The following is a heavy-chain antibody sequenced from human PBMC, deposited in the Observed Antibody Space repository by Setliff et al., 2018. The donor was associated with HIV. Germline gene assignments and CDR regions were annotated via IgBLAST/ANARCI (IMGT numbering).Heavy chain of an antibody. CDR2: INHSGST. D-gene: IGHD6-6*01. CDR1: GGSFSGYY. Sequence: PSETLSLTCAVYGGSFSGYYWSWIRQPPGKGLECIGEINHSGSTNHNPSLKSRVTISVDTSKKQFSLKLSSVTAADTAVYYCARLVGGDSSSSFFFDYWGQGTLVTV. CDR3: ARLVGGDSSSSFFFDY. J-gene: IGHJ4*02. V-gene: IGHV4-34*01.